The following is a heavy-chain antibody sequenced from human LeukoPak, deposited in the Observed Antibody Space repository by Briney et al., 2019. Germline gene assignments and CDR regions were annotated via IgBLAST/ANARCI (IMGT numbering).Heavy chain of an antibody. CDR2: ICYDGSTQ. CDR1: GFNLSNYG. J-gene: IGHJ4*02. Sequence: RGSLSLSCAVSGFNLSNYGMHWVRQAPGKGLEWEGVICYDGSTQFYADSVRDRFTTSRDTSTKTLFLKMSSMGAEETAVYYCAGGGRSNSYGRAYFDNWGQGTLVCVSS. CDR3: AGGGRSNSYGRAYFDN. V-gene: IGHV3-33*02. D-gene: IGHD5-18*01.